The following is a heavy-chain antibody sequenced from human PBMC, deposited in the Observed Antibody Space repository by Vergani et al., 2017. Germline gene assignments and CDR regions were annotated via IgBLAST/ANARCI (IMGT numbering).Heavy chain of an antibody. D-gene: IGHD2-2*02. Sequence: VQVVESGGGLLKPGGSLRLSCVVSGITFKNAWINWVRQAPGTGLEWIGRIRSKNDGGTADYAAPLKGRFTISRDDSKDSAFLLVNNLKTEDTAVYFCYTDYHDYWGQGTLVTVSS. CDR1: GITFKNAW. CDR3: YTDYHDY. V-gene: IGHV3-15*01. CDR2: IRSKNDGGTA. J-gene: IGHJ4*02.